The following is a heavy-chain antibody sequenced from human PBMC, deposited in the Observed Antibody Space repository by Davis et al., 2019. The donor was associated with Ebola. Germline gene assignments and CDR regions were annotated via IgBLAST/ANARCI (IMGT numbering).Heavy chain of an antibody. V-gene: IGHV3-73*01. D-gene: IGHD3-10*01. J-gene: IGHJ4*02. CDR1: VITFSSNA. Sequence: GGSLRPPCTDPVITFSSNAMTWVRQASGKGLEWVDRIRSKANSYATAYAASVKGRFTISRDDSKNTAYLQMNSLKTEDTAVYYCTKNGERGVDYWGQGTLVTVSS. CDR2: IRSKANSYAT. CDR3: TKNGERGVDY.